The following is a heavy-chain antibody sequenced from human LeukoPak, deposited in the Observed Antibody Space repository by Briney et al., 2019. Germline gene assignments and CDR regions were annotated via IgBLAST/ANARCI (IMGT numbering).Heavy chain of an antibody. V-gene: IGHV4-61*02. CDR2: ISISGST. Sequence: SQTLSLTCTVSGGSISSGTNYWSWIRQPAGKGLEWIGRISISGSTDFNPSLKSRVTVSVDTSKNQFSLKLTSVTAADTAVYYCARDGSVFGGGYFDYWGQGTLVPVSS. J-gene: IGHJ4*02. D-gene: IGHD5/OR15-5a*01. CDR1: GGSISSGTNY. CDR3: ARDGSVFGGGYFDY.